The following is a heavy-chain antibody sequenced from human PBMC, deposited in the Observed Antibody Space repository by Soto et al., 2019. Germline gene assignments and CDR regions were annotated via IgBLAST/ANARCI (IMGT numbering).Heavy chain of an antibody. V-gene: IGHV4-4*02. Sequence: PSETLSLTCAVSGGSISSSNWWSWVRQPPGKGLEWIGAIYQSGSTNYNPSLKRPATISVDKSKNQFSLKLSSVTAADTAVYYCARAEYRSSSRISDYGMDVWGQGTTVTVSS. CDR3: ARAEYRSSSRISDYGMDV. CDR1: GGSISSSNW. D-gene: IGHD6-6*01. CDR2: IYQSGST. J-gene: IGHJ6*02.